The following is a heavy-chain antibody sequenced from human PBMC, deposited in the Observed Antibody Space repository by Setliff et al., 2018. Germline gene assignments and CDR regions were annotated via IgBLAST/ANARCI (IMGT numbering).Heavy chain of an antibody. CDR2: VYYSGAA. J-gene: IGHJ4*02. D-gene: IGHD3-16*01. CDR3: TRGDTSTFWD. Sequence: PSETLSLTCTVSGGSFSTYYWSWIRQAPGKGLEWIGHVYYSGAANYNPSLKSRVTVSVDTSKNQFSLKLNSVTAADTAVYYCTRGDTSTFWDWGQGTLVTVSS. V-gene: IGHV4-59*01. CDR1: GGSFSTYY.